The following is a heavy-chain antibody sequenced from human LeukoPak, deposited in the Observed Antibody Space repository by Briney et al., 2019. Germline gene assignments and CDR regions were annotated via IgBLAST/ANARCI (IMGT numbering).Heavy chain of an antibody. Sequence: GGSLRLSCSASGFTFSLYAMHWVRQAPGKGLEYVSAINSDGSYIYYADSVKGRFTISRDNSKNTVSLQMSSLRADDTAVYYCARAGATVTTNYFDPWGQGTLVTVSS. V-gene: IGHV3-64*04. CDR3: ARAGATVTTNYFDP. J-gene: IGHJ5*02. CDR1: GFTFSLYA. CDR2: INSDGSYI. D-gene: IGHD4-11*01.